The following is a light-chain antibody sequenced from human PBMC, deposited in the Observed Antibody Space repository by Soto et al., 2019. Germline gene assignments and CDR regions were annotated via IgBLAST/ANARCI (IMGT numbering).Light chain of an antibody. CDR2: GAS. V-gene: IGKV1-8*01. J-gene: IGKJ1*01. CDR3: QHYNSYSEA. CDR1: QRISSY. Sequence: AIWMTQSPSSLSASTGDRVTITCRASQRISSYLAWYQQKPGTAPKLLISGASTLRSGVPSRFSGSRSGTEFTLTISSLQPDDFATYYCQHYNSYSEAFGQGTKVDIK.